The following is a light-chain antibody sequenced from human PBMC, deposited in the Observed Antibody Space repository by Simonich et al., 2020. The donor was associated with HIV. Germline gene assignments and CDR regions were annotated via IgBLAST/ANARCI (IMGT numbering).Light chain of an antibody. CDR3: QQSYSTPLT. CDR1: QSISSY. Sequence: DIQMTQSPSSLSASVGERVTITCRASQSISSYLNWYQQKPGKAPKLLIYAASRLQSGGPSRFSGSGSGTDFTLTISSLQPEDFATYYCQQSYSTPLTFGGGTKVEIK. V-gene: IGKV1-39*01. CDR2: AAS. J-gene: IGKJ4*01.